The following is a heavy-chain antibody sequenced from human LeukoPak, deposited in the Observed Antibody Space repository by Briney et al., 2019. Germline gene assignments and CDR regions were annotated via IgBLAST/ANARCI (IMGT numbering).Heavy chain of an antibody. CDR2: IRYDGSNK. D-gene: IGHD3-22*01. J-gene: IGHJ4*02. CDR3: VKDYYDSSGYLGTNFDY. CDR1: GFTFRSYG. Sequence: GGSLRLSCAASGFTFRSYGMHWVRQAPGKGLEWVAFIRYDGSNKYYADSVKGRFTISRDNSKNTLYLQMNSLRAEDTAVYYCVKDYYDSSGYLGTNFDYWGQGTLVTVSS. V-gene: IGHV3-30*02.